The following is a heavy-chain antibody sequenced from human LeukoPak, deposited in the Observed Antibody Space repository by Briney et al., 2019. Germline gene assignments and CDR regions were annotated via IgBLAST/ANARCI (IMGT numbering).Heavy chain of an antibody. CDR3: AKDRVGDGLYGMDV. CDR1: GFTFSSYW. Sequence: GGSLRLSCAASGFTFSSYWMSWVRQAPGKGLEWVANIKQDGSEKYYVDSVKGRFTISRDNAKNSLYLQMNSLRAEDTALYYCAKDRVGDGLYGMDVWGQGTTVTVSS. J-gene: IGHJ6*02. V-gene: IGHV3-7*03. CDR2: IKQDGSEK. D-gene: IGHD3-10*01.